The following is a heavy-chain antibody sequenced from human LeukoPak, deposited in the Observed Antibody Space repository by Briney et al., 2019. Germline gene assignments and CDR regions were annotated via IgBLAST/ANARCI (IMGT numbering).Heavy chain of an antibody. V-gene: IGHV1-18*01. CDR1: GYTFTSYG. Sequence: ASVKVSCKASGYTFTSYGISWVRQAPGQGLEWMGWISAYNGNTNYAQKLQGRVTMTTDTSTRTAYMELRSLRSDDTAVYYCARRGYYYGSGIYFGMDVGGKGTTVTVSS. D-gene: IGHD3-10*01. CDR3: ARRGYYYGSGIYFGMDV. J-gene: IGHJ6*04. CDR2: ISAYNGNT.